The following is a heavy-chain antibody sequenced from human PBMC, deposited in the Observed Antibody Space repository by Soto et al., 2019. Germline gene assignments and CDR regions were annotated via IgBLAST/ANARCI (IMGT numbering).Heavy chain of an antibody. Sequence: ASVKVSCKASGYTFTSYGISWVRQAPGQRLEWMGWINAGDGNTKYSQKLQGRVTMTTDTSTSTAYMELSSLRSEDTAVYYCARDVAAADYWGQGTLVTVSS. CDR3: ARDVAAADY. CDR1: GYTFTSYG. D-gene: IGHD6-13*01. CDR2: INAGDGNT. J-gene: IGHJ4*02. V-gene: IGHV1-18*01.